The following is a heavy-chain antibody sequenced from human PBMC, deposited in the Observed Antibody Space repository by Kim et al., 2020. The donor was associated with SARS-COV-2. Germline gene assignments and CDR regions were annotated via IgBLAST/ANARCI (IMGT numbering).Heavy chain of an antibody. CDR1: GFTFSSYG. J-gene: IGHJ4*02. D-gene: IGHD1-26*01. CDR3: AKDRLLVGATDY. Sequence: GGSLRLSCAASGFTFSSYGMHWVRQAPGKGLEWVAVISYDGSNKYYADSVKGRFTISRDNSKNTLYLQMNSLRAEDTAVYYCAKDRLLVGATDYWGQGTLVTVSS. CDR2: ISYDGSNK. V-gene: IGHV3-30*18.